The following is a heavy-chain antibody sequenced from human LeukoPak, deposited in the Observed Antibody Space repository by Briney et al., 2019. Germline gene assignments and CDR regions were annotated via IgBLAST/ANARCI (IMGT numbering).Heavy chain of an antibody. CDR3: ARGVPGAIGYFQH. J-gene: IGHJ1*01. D-gene: IGHD2-2*02. CDR2: ISNSSTTI. Sequence: PGGSLRLSCAASGFTFSSYWMSWVRQAPGKGLEWVSYISNSSTTIYYADSVKGRFTISRDNAKSSLYLQMNSLRAEDTAVYYCARGVPGAIGYFQHWGQGTLVTVSS. V-gene: IGHV3-48*01. CDR1: GFTFSSYW.